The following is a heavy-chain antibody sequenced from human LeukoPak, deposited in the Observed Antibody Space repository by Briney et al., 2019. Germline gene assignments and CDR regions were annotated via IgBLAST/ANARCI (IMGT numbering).Heavy chain of an antibody. CDR3: ARYYYDSSGQRDFFDY. V-gene: IGHV3-30*02. Sequence: GGSLRLSCAASGFTFRSYGMHWGRQAPGKGLEWVAFIRYDGSNKYYADSVKGRFTISRDNSKNTLYLQMNSLRAEDTAVYYCARYYYDSSGQRDFFDYWGQGTLVTVSS. D-gene: IGHD3-22*01. CDR2: IRYDGSNK. CDR1: GFTFRSYG. J-gene: IGHJ4*02.